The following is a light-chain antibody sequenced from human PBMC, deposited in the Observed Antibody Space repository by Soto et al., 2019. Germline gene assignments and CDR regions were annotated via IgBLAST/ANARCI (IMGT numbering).Light chain of an antibody. V-gene: IGLV2-14*03. CDR1: SSDVAGYNY. CDR2: DVI. J-gene: IGLJ3*02. CDR3: SSYTISNTRV. Sequence: QPVLTQPASVSGSPGQSITISCTGTSSDVAGYNYVSWHQHHPGKAPKLMIYDVIHRPSGVSNRFSGSRSGYTASLTISGLQTEDEADYYCSSYTISNTRVFGGGTKLTVL.